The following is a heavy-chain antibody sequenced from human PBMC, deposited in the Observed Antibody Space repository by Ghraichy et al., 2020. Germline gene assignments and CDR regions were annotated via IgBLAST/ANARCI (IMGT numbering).Heavy chain of an antibody. CDR2: IGEDGSQK. J-gene: IGHJ4*02. Sequence: GGSLRLSCAVSGFIFSSYWMNWVRRAPGKGLEWVANIGEDGSQKYYADSVKGRFTISRDNAKNSMYLQMNSLRAEDTAMYFCARDSVEYFAIKDGYEFDFWGPGTLVTVSS. V-gene: IGHV3-7*03. CDR1: GFIFSSYW. D-gene: IGHD3-9*01. CDR3: ARDSVEYFAIKDGYEFDF.